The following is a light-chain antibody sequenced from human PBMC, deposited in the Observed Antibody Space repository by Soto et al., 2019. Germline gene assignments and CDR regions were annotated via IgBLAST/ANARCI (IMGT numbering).Light chain of an antibody. CDR2: EVI. V-gene: IGLV2-14*01. CDR1: SSDIGGHNY. J-gene: IGLJ2*01. CDR3: SSFTSTSTVI. Sequence: QSVLPQPASVSGSLGQSITISCTGTSSDIGGHNYVSWYQLHPGKAPKVLIFEVIKRPSGVSTRFSGSKSGNMASLTISWRRPEDEGDYYCSSFTSTSTVILGGGTKLTVL.